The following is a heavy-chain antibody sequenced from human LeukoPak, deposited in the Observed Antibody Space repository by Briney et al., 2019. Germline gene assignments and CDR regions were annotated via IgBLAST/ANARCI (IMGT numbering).Heavy chain of an antibody. V-gene: IGHV3-7*01. CDR1: GFTFSSYN. J-gene: IGHJ4*02. Sequence: GGSLRLSCAASGFTFSSYNMSWVRQAPGKGLEWVANIKQDGSEKYYVDSVKGRFTISRDNAKNSLYLQMNSLRAEDTAVYYCAIVVVNIGYYWGQGTLVTVSS. D-gene: IGHD2-21*01. CDR3: AIVVVNIGYY. CDR2: IKQDGSEK.